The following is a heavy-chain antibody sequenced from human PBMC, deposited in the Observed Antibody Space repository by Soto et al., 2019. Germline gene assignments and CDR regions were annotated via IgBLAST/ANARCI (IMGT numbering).Heavy chain of an antibody. CDR2: IYYSGST. CDR3: ARARWYYDSSGYLDY. CDR1: GGSISSGGYY. D-gene: IGHD3-22*01. V-gene: IGHV4-31*03. Sequence: QVQLQESGPGLVKPSQTLSLTCTVSGGSISSGGYYWSWIRQHPGKGLEWIGYIYYSGSTYYNPSLKSRVTLSVDTSKNQFSLKLSSVTAADTAVYSCARARWYYDSSGYLDYWGQGTLVTVSS. J-gene: IGHJ4*02.